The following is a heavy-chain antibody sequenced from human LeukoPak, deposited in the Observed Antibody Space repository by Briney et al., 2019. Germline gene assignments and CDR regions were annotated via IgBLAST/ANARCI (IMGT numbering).Heavy chain of an antibody. CDR1: GDSISSSRYY. V-gene: IGHV4-39*01. Sequence: PSETLSLTCTVSGDSISSSRYYWGWIRQPPGKGLEWIGSIYYSGSTYYNPSLKSRVTISLDTSKNQFSLKLNSVTAADTAVYYCARGGDFWGQGPLVPVSS. J-gene: IGHJ4*02. CDR2: IYYSGST. D-gene: IGHD3-16*01. CDR3: ARGGDF.